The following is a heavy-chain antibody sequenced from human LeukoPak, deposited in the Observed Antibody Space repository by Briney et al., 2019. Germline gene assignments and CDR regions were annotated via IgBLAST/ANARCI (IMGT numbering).Heavy chain of an antibody. CDR2: ISNSGDSA. V-gene: IGHV3-23*01. CDR3: AKNTAPLGGAFDI. Sequence: GGTLRLSCAASGFTFSSSGMSWVRQAPGKGLDWVAAISNSGDSAYYADSVKGQFTISRDNSKNTLYLQMKSLRAEDTALYYCAKNTAPLGGAFDIWGQGTMVTVSS. CDR1: GFTFSSSG. D-gene: IGHD3-16*01. J-gene: IGHJ3*02.